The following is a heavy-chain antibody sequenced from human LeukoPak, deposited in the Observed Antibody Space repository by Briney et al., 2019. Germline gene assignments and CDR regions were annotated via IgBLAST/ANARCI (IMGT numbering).Heavy chain of an antibody. CDR3: ARKSDSLLVREGDC. V-gene: IGHV3-66*01. CDR2: NSGGTT. Sequence: GGSLRLSCAASGFTVNRNYMIWVRQAPGKGLECVSVNSGGTTWYADSVKGRFTISRDTNKLYLQMNSQRAEDTAVYYCARKSDSLLVREGDCWGQGTLVTVSS. D-gene: IGHD3-10*01. J-gene: IGHJ4*02. CDR1: GFTVNRNY.